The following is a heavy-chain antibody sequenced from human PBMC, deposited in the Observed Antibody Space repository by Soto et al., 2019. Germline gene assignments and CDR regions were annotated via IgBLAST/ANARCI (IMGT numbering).Heavy chain of an antibody. D-gene: IGHD3-22*01. Sequence: SETLSLTCAVSGGSISSGGYSWSWIRQPPGKGLECIGYIYHSGSTYYNPSLKSRVTISVDTSKNQFSLKLSSVTAADTAVYYCAGRRHYYYDSSGYSDYWGQGTLVTVSS. CDR2: IYHSGST. CDR1: GGSISSGGYS. V-gene: IGHV4-30-2*02. CDR3: AGRRHYYYDSSGYSDY. J-gene: IGHJ4*02.